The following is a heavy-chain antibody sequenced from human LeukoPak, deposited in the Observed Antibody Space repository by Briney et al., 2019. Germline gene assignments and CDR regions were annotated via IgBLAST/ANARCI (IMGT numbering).Heavy chain of an antibody. V-gene: IGHV1-18*01. CDR3: ARGDIVVVPAAGGDAFDI. CDR2: ISAYNGNT. D-gene: IGHD2-2*01. J-gene: IGHJ3*02. CDR1: GYTFTSYG. Sequence: GASVKVSCKASGYTFTSYGISWVRQAPGQGLEWMGWISAYNGNTNYAQKLQGRVTMTTDTSTSTAYMELRSLRSDDTAVYYCARGDIVVVPAAGGDAFDIWGQGTMVTVSS.